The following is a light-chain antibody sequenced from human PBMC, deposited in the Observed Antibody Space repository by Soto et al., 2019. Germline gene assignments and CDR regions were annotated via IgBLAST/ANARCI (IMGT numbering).Light chain of an antibody. J-gene: IGKJ5*01. CDR2: GAS. V-gene: IGKV3D-15*01. CDR3: KQYNTSHPLIT. CDR1: QSVSSN. Sequence: IGRPQSRVTLSVSPGERTARASRWSQSVSSNLAWYQQKPGQAPRLLIYGASTRATGIPARFSGSGSGTEFTLTISSLQSDDLAVYYCKQYNTSHPLITFAQGTRLEIK.